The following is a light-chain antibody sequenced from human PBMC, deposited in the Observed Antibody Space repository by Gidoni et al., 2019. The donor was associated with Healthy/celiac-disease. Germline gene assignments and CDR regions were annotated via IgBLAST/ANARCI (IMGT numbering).Light chain of an antibody. J-gene: IGLJ3*02. CDR2: QDS. V-gene: IGLV3-1*01. CDR3: QAWDSSTAV. Sequence: SYERTQPPSVSVSPGQTASITCSGDKLGDKYACWYQQKPGQSPVLVIYQDSKRPSGIPERFSGSNSGNTATLTISGTQARDEADYYCQAWDSSTAVFGGGTKLTVL. CDR1: KLGDKY.